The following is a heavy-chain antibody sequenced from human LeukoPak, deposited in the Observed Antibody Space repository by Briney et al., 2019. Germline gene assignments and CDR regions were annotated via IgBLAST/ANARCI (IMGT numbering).Heavy chain of an antibody. D-gene: IGHD3-16*02. CDR2: IYYSGST. J-gene: IGHJ4*02. CDR3: ARGTTDYDYVWGSYRLDY. V-gene: IGHV4-59*01. Sequence: SETLSLTCTVSGRSISSYYWSCIRQPPGKGLEWIGYIYYSGSTNYNPSLKSRVTISVDTSKNQFSLKLSSVTAADTAVYYCARGTTDYDYVWGSYRLDYWGQGTLVTVSS. CDR1: GRSISSYY.